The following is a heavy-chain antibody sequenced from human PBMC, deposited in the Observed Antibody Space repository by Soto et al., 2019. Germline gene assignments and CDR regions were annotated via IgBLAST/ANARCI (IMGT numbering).Heavy chain of an antibody. V-gene: IGHV1-3*01. CDR1: GYTFTSYA. D-gene: IGHD3-3*01. CDR2: INAGNGNT. Sequence: ASVKVSCKASGYTFTSYAMHWVRQAPGQRLEWMGWINAGNGNTKYSQKFQGRVTITRDTSASTAYMELSSLRSEDTAVYYCARDGTPYDFWSRSYYYYYYGMDVWGQGTTVTVSS. J-gene: IGHJ6*02. CDR3: ARDGTPYDFWSRSYYYYYYGMDV.